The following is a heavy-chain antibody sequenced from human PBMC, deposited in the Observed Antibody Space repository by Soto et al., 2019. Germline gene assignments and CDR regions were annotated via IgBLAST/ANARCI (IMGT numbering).Heavy chain of an antibody. V-gene: IGHV4-4*07. CDR1: GGSISSYY. CDR2: IYTSGST. D-gene: IGHD2-2*01. CDR3: AIEELDCSSTSCYFGMDV. Sequence: ASETLSLTCTVSGGSISSYYWSWIRQPAGKGLEWIGRIYTSGSTNYNPSLKSRVTMPVDTSKNQFSLKLSSVTAADTAVYYCAIEELDCSSTSCYFGMDVWGQGTTVTVSS. J-gene: IGHJ6*02.